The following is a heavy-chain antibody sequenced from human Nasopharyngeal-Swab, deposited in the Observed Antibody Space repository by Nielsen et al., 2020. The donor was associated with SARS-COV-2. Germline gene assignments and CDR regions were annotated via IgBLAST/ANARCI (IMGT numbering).Heavy chain of an antibody. Sequence: ASVKVSCKASGYTFTGYYMHWVRQAPGQGLEWMGWINPNSGGTNYAQKFQGWVTMTRDTSISTAYMELSRLRSDDTAVYYCARDHSSGCSFIGGTSFWFDPWGQGTLVTVSS. V-gene: IGHV1-2*04. CDR1: GYTFTGYY. D-gene: IGHD2-15*01. CDR2: INPNSGGT. CDR3: ARDHSSGCSFIGGTSFWFDP. J-gene: IGHJ5*02.